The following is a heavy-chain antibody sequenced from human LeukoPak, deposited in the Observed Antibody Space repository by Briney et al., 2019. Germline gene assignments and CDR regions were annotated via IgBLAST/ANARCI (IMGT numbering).Heavy chain of an antibody. CDR1: GFIFSDYY. CDR2: VRKKPNSYTT. D-gene: IGHD3-9*01. V-gene: IGHV3-72*01. CDR3: TATYFDWLYPRFDY. J-gene: IGHJ4*02. Sequence: GGSLTLSCAASGFIFSDYYMDWVRQAPGQGLEWVGRVRKKPNSYTTEYAASVRGRFTISRDDSRNSLFLQMNSLKTEDTAVYYCTATYFDWLYPRFDYWGQGTLVTVSS.